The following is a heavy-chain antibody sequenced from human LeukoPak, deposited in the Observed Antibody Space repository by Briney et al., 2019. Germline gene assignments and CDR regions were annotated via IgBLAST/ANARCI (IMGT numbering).Heavy chain of an antibody. J-gene: IGHJ4*02. V-gene: IGHV4-61*02. CDR2: IYTSGST. Sequence: SETLSLTCTVSGNSISSGDNYWSWIRQPAGKGLEWIGRIYTSGSTNYNPSLKSRVTISGDTSKNQFSLRLSSVTAADTAVYYCARASHSYDINGWVPFDYWGQGTLVTVSS. D-gene: IGHD3-22*01. CDR3: ARASHSYDINGWVPFDY. CDR1: GNSISSGDNY.